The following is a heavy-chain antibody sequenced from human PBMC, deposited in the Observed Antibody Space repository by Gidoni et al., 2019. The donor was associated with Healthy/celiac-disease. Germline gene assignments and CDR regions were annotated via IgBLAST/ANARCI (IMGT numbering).Heavy chain of an antibody. CDR3: AKVLLGY. CDR2: ISGSGGST. V-gene: IGHV3-23*01. Sequence: EVQLLESGGGLVQPGGSLSLSCAASGFTFINYAMTGVRQAPGKGLEWVSAISGSGGSTYYADSVKGRFTISRDNSKNTLYLQMNNLRAEDTAVYYCAKVLLGYWGQGTLVTVSS. D-gene: IGHD2-15*01. J-gene: IGHJ4*02. CDR1: GFTFINYA.